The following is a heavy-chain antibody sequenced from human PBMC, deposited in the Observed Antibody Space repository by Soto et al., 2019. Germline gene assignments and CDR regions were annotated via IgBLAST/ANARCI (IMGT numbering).Heavy chain of an antibody. CDR1: GFTFSSYS. V-gene: IGHV3-48*02. D-gene: IGHD3-22*01. CDR3: ARSAYTHSSGYYYSSLPAFDI. Sequence: PGGSLRLSCAASGFTFSSYSMNWVRQAPGKGLEWVSYIRSSSSTIYYADSVKGRFTISRDNAKNSLYLQMNSLRDEDKAVYYCARSAYTHSSGYYYSSLPAFDIWGQGTMVTVSS. CDR2: IRSSSSTI. J-gene: IGHJ3*02.